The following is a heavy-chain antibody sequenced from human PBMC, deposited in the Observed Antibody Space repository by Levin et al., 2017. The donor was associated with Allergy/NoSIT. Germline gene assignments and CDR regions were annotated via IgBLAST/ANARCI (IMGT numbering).Heavy chain of an antibody. CDR2: ISYDGSNK. V-gene: IGHV3-30-3*01. Sequence: GESLKISCAASGFTFSSYAMHWVRQAPGKGLEWVAVISYDGSNKYYADSVKGRFTISRDNSKNTLYLQMNSLRDEDTAVYYCALGEVVVITTGDAFDIWGQGTMVTVSS. D-gene: IGHD3-22*01. CDR1: GFTFSSYA. CDR3: ALGEVVVITTGDAFDI. J-gene: IGHJ3*02.